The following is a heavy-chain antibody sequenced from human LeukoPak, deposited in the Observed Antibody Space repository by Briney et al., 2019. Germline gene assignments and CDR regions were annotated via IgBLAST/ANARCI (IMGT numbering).Heavy chain of an antibody. CDR2: IKQDVSLE. J-gene: IGHJ4*02. CDR1: GFTFENYW. CDR3: ARWTGVIDS. D-gene: IGHD2-21*01. Sequence: GGSLRLSCVGSGFTFENYWMHWVRQAAGKGPEWVAYIKQDVSLEHYMDYEKRRFTISRDNANSSLILQMDSLRAEDTAVYYCARWTGVIDSWGQGTLVTVSS. V-gene: IGHV3-7*01.